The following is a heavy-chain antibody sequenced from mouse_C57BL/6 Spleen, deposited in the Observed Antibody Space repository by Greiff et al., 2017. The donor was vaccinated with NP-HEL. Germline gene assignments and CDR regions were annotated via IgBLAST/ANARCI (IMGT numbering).Heavy chain of an antibody. CDR3: TRDDYYYGSSPWFAY. V-gene: IGHV5-9-1*02. CDR1: GFTFSSYA. J-gene: IGHJ3*01. Sequence: DVMLVESGEGLVKPGGSLKLSCAASGFTFSSYAMSWVRQTPEKRLEWVAYISSGGDYIYYADTVKGRFTISRDNARNTLYLQMSSLKSEDTAMYYCTRDDYYYGSSPWFAYWGQGTLVTVSA. CDR2: ISSGGDYI. D-gene: IGHD1-1*01.